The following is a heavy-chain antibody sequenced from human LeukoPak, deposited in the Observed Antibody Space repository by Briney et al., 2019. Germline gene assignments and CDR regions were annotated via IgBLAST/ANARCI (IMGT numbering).Heavy chain of an antibody. J-gene: IGHJ6*02. CDR2: INSDGSST. CDR1: GLTFSSYW. D-gene: IGHD6-19*01. CDR3: ARDNYLAVAGYYYYYYGMDV. V-gene: IGHV3-74*01. Sequence: GGSLRLSCAASGLTFSSYWMHWVRQAPGKGLVWVSRINSDGSSTSYADSVKGRFTISRDNAKNTLYLQMNSLRAEDTAVYYCARDNYLAVAGYYYYYYGMDVWGQGTTVTVSS.